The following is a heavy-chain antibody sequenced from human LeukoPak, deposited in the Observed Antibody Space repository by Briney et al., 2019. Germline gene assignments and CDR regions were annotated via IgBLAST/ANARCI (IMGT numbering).Heavy chain of an antibody. D-gene: IGHD2-8*02. J-gene: IGHJ6*03. CDR3: ARLLPQGFPVLVYMDV. CDR2: IYTSGST. V-gene: IGHV4-4*09. CDR1: GGSISSYY. Sequence: PSETLSLTCTVSGGSISSYYWNWIRQPPGKGLEWIGNIYTSGSTNYNPSLKSRVNISVDTSKNQFSLMLSSVTAADTAMYYCARLLPQGFPVLVYMDVWGKGTTASVSS.